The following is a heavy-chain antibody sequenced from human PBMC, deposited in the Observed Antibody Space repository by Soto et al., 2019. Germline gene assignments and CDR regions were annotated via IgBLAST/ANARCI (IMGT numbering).Heavy chain of an antibody. Sequence: PSVKVSCKVSGYTFTGYVISWVRQAPGQGLEWMGWISAYNCNTNYAQKRQGRVTMTTDTSTSTAYMELSSLRSHATGVYYCARVPTIFGVVMLKEVQEWFDPSGQGTPVTVS. J-gene: IGHJ5*02. V-gene: IGHV1-18*04. CDR3: ARVPTIFGVVMLKEVQEWFDP. CDR1: GYTFTGYV. CDR2: ISAYNCNT. D-gene: IGHD3-3*01.